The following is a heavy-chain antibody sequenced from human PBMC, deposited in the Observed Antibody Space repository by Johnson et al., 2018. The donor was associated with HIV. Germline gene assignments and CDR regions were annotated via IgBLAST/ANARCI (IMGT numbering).Heavy chain of an antibody. V-gene: IGHV3-30-3*01. CDR1: GFSFSSYA. D-gene: IGHD4-11*01. Sequence: QVQLVESGGGVVQPGRSLRLSCVASGFSFSSYAMHWVRQAPGKGLEWVAVISYDGSNKYYADSVKGRFTISRDNSKNTLYLQMNSLRAEDTAVYYCASSLGGDYRFCDVFDIWGQVTIVTVSS. J-gene: IGHJ3*02. CDR2: ISYDGSNK. CDR3: ASSLGGDYRFCDVFDI.